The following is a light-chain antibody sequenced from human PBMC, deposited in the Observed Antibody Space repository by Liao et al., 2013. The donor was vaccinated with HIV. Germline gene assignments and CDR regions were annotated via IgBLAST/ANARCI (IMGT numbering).Light chain of an antibody. CDR3: QVWDSDTHVV. V-gene: IGLV3-1*01. Sequence: SYDLTQPPSVSVSPGQTASITCSGDKLGDKYACWYQQKPGQSPVLVIYQDNKRPSGIPERFSGSNSGSTATLTVSGTQAMDEADYYCQVWDSDTHVVFGGGTKLTVL. CDR2: QDN. CDR1: KLGDKY. J-gene: IGLJ2*01.